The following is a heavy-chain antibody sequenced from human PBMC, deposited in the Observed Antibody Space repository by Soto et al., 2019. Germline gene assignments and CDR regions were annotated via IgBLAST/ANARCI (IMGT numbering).Heavy chain of an antibody. V-gene: IGHV4-30-4*01. J-gene: IGHJ4*02. Sequence: PSETLSLTCTVSGGSISSGDYYWSWIRQPPGKGLEWIGYNYYSGSTYYNPSLKSRVTISVDTSKNQFSLKLSSVTAADTAVYYCARAPPHLEWSLPFEYWGQGTLVTVSS. CDR3: ARAPPHLEWSLPFEY. CDR1: GGSISSGDYY. D-gene: IGHD3-3*01. CDR2: NYYSGST.